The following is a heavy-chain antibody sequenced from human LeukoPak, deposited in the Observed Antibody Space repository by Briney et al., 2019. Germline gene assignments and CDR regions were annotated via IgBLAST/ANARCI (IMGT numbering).Heavy chain of an antibody. Sequence: KAGGSLRLSCSASGFIFSDYDMNWVRQAPGKGLEWVSAISGRSSHIYYGESVKGRFTISRDNAKNSLYLQMDSLGVEDTAVYYCGRAFPPLRTSSAGDLWGQGTLVIVSS. J-gene: IGHJ1*01. CDR3: GRAFPPLRTSSAGDL. D-gene: IGHD3-16*01. V-gene: IGHV3-21*01. CDR2: ISGRSSHI. CDR1: GFIFSDYD.